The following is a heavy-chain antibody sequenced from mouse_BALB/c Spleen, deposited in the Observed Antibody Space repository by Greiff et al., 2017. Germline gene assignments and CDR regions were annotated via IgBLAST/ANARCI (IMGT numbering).Heavy chain of an antibody. CDR2: INPNNGGT. CDR1: GYTFTEYT. J-gene: IGHJ4*01. Sequence: VQLKQSGPELVKPGASVKISCKTSGYTFTEYTMHWVKQSHGKSLEWIGGINPNNGGTSYNQKFKGKATLTVDKSSSTAYMELRSLTSEDSAVYYCARGGYYYGSSPYYAMDYWGQGTSVTVSS. CDR3: ARGGYYYGSSPYYAMDY. V-gene: IGHV1-18*01. D-gene: IGHD1-1*01.